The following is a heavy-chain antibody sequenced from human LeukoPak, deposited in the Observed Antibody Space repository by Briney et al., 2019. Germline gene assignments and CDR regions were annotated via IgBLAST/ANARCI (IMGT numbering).Heavy chain of an antibody. V-gene: IGHV4-38-2*02. J-gene: IGHJ4*02. Sequence: SETLSLTCTVSGYSISSGYYWGWIRQPPGKGLEWIGSIYHSGSTYYNPSLKSRVTISVDTSKNQFSLKLSSVTAAGTAVYYCARGSSSWIPGYFDYWGQGTLVTVSS. D-gene: IGHD6-13*01. CDR3: ARGSSSWIPGYFDY. CDR1: GYSISSGYY. CDR2: IYHSGST.